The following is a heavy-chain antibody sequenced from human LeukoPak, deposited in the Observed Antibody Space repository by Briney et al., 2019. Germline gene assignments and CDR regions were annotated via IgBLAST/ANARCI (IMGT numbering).Heavy chain of an antibody. CDR3: ARGSSTHGEYYFDY. J-gene: IGHJ4*02. CDR2: IKQDGSEK. D-gene: IGHD2-2*01. V-gene: IGHV3-7*01. Sequence: GGSLRLSCAASGFTFSSYWMSWVRQAPGKGLEWVANIKQDGSEKYYVDSVKGRFTISRDNAKNSLYLQMNSLRVEDTAVYYCARGSSTHGEYYFDYWGQGTLVTVSS. CDR1: GFTFSSYW.